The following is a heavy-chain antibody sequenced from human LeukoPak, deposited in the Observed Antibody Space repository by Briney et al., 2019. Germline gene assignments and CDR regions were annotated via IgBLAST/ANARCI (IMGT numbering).Heavy chain of an antibody. CDR1: GYTFTDYY. V-gene: IGHV1-2*02. CDR3: ARDGGMDV. J-gene: IGHJ6*02. D-gene: IGHD3-16*01. Sequence: ASVKVSCKASGYTFTDYYMHWVRQAPGQGLEWMGWINPNSGGTNYAQKFQGRVTMTRDTSISTAYMEVSRLRSDGAAVYYCARDGGMDVWGQGTTVTVSS. CDR2: INPNSGGT.